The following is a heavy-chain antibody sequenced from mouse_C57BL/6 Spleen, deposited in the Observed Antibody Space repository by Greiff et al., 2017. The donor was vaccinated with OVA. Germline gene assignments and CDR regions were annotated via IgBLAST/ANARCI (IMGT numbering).Heavy chain of an antibody. CDR1: GYTFTSYW. CDR3: SRAGTRGVDY. V-gene: IGHV1-69*01. J-gene: IGHJ4*01. CDR2: IDPSDSYT. Sequence: QVQLQQPGAELVMPGASVKLSCKASGYTFTSYWMHWVKQRPGQGLEWIGEIDPSDSYTNYNQKFKGKSTLTVDKSSSTAYMQLSSLTSEDSAVYYCSRAGTRGVDYWGQGTSVTVSS. D-gene: IGHD2-14*01.